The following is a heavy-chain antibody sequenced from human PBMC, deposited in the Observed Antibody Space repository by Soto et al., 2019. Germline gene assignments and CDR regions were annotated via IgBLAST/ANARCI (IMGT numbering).Heavy chain of an antibody. D-gene: IGHD2-21*01. CDR1: GGTFSSYA. V-gene: IGHV1-69*12. CDR2: IIPIFGTA. CDR3: AGDLVYYSSQYYHCCMDV. J-gene: IGHJ6*02. Sequence: QVQLVQSGAEVKKPGSSVKVSCKASGGTFSSYAISWVRQAPGQGLEWMGGIIPIFGTANYAQKFQGTVTITADESASPTYMELSSLRSVDTAVYYCAGDLVYYSSQYYHCCMDVWGQRTTVTVSS.